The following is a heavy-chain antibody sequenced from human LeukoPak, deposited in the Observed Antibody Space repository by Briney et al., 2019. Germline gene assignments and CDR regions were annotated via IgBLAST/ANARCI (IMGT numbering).Heavy chain of an antibody. CDR3: ARRRGYCSSTSCYTDY. V-gene: IGHV1-18*01. Sequence: ASVKVSCKASGYTFTSYAMNWVRQAPGQGLEWMGWVSAYNGNTNYAQKFQGRVTMTTDTSTSTAYMELRSLRSDDTAVYYCARRRGYCSSTSCYTDYWGQGTLVTVSS. CDR1: GYTFTSYA. D-gene: IGHD2-2*02. CDR2: VSAYNGNT. J-gene: IGHJ4*02.